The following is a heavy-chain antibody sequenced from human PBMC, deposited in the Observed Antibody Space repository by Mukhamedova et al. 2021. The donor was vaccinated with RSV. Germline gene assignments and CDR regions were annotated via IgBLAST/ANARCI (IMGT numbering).Heavy chain of an antibody. CDR3: ARNSDSSGRQLDY. CDR2: GGGST. V-gene: IGHV3-53*01. J-gene: IGHJ4*02. D-gene: IGHD3-22*01. Sequence: GGGSTYYADSVKGRFTISRDKSKNTLYLQISSLRVEDTAVYYCARNSDSSGRQLDYWGQGTLVTVSS.